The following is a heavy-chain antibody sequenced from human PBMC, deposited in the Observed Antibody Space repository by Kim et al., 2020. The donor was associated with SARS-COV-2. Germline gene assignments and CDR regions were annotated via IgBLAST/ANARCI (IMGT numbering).Heavy chain of an antibody. Sequence: SETLSLTCTVSGGSISSYYWSWIQQPPGKGLEGIGYNYYSRSTNYNPSLKSRVTISVDTSKNQFSLKLSSVTAADTAVYYCARVPSCGGDCYPLYYYGMDVWVEGSTATVSS. D-gene: IGHD2-21*02. CDR3: ARVPSCGGDCYPLYYYGMDV. CDR1: GGSISSYY. J-gene: IGHJ6*02. V-gene: IGHV4-59*01. CDR2: NYYSRST.